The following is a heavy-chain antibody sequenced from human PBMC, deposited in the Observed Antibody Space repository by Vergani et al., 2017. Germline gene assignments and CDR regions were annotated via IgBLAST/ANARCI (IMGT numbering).Heavy chain of an antibody. D-gene: IGHD6-25*01. Sequence: QVQLQQWGAGLLKPSETLSLTCAVYGGSFSGYYWSWIRQPPGKGLEWIGEINHSGSTNYNPSLKRRVTISVDTSKNQFSLKLSSVTAADTAVYYCARLAKGLTAAGVFYYWGQGTLVTVSS. CDR2: INHSGST. CDR3: ARLAKGLTAAGVFYY. V-gene: IGHV4-34*01. CDR1: GGSFSGYY. J-gene: IGHJ4*02.